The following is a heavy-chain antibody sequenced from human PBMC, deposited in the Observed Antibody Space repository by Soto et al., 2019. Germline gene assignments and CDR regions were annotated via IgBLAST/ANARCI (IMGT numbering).Heavy chain of an antibody. V-gene: IGHV1-2*04. J-gene: IGHJ3*02. CDR2: INPNSGGT. CDR3: ARGSSYCSSTSCYDPSDAFDI. Sequence: ASVKVSCKASGYTFTGYYMHWVRQAPGQGLEWMGWINPNSGGTNYAQKFQGWVTMTRDTSIRTAYMELRRLRSDDTAVYYCARGSSYCSSTSCYDPSDAFDIWGQGTMVTVSS. CDR1: GYTFTGYY. D-gene: IGHD2-2*01.